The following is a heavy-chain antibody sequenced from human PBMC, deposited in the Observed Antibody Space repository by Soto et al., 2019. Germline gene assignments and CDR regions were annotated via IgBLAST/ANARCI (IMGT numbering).Heavy chain of an antibody. CDR2: IIPIFGTA. Sequence: QVQLVQSGAEVKKPGSSVKVSCKASGGTFSSYAISWVRQAPGQGLEWMGGIIPIFGTANYAQKFQGRVTITADESTSTAYMELSSLRSEDTAVYYCARHGDVAYCGGDCPRLWYWGQGTLVTVSS. CDR1: GGTFSSYA. CDR3: ARHGDVAYCGGDCPRLWY. D-gene: IGHD2-21*02. V-gene: IGHV1-69*12. J-gene: IGHJ4*02.